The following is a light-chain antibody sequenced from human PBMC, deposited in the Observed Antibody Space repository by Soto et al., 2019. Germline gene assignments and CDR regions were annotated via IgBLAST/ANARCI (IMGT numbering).Light chain of an antibody. CDR2: AAS. J-gene: IGKJ4*01. Sequence: EIVMAQSPANLSLSPGERATLSCRASQSINNNLAWYQQKPGQAPRLLIYAASTRATGTLARYSGSGSGTEFTLTISSLQSEDFAIYYCQEYNIWPPLTFGGGTKVEIK. V-gene: IGKV3-15*01. CDR1: QSINNN. CDR3: QEYNIWPPLT.